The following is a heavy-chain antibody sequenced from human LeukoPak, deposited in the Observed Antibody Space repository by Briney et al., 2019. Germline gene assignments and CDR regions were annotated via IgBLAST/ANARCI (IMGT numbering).Heavy chain of an antibody. CDR1: GFIFSSYA. Sequence: GGSLILSCAASGFIFSSYAMSGLRQAPGKRLTWVSGISGSGGTTYYADSVKGRFTISRDNSKNTLYLQMNSLRAEDTAVYYCAKDHEQWLPYFDYWGQGALVTVSS. J-gene: IGHJ4*02. V-gene: IGHV3-23*01. CDR3: AKDHEQWLPYFDY. CDR2: ISGSGGTT. D-gene: IGHD6-19*01.